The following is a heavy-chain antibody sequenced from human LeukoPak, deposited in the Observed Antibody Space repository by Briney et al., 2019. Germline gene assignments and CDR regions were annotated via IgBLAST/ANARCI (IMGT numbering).Heavy chain of an antibody. CDR1: GFTCSSYG. CDR3: AKGPLVAATLDY. D-gene: IGHD2-15*01. Sequence: GRSLRLSCAASGFTCSSYGMHWVRQAPGKGLEWVAVISYDGSNKYYADSVKGRFTISRDNSNNTLYLQMNSLRAEDTAVYYCAKGPLVAATLDYWGQGTLVTVSS. CDR2: ISYDGSNK. J-gene: IGHJ4*02. V-gene: IGHV3-30*18.